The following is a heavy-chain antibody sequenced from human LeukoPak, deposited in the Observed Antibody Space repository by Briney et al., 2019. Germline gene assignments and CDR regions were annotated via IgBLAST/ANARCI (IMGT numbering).Heavy chain of an antibody. D-gene: IGHD3-22*01. Sequence: ASVKVSCKASGYTFTGYYMHWVRQAPGQGLEWMGMIIPSGGSTTYAQNFQGRVTMTRDMSTTTVYMELSSLRSEDTAVYYCARAHYYNDAFDIWGQGTMVTVSS. V-gene: IGHV1-46*01. CDR2: IIPSGGST. CDR1: GYTFTGYY. CDR3: ARAHYYNDAFDI. J-gene: IGHJ3*02.